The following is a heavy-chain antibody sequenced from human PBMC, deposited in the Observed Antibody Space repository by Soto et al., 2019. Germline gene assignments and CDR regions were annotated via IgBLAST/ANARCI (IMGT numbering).Heavy chain of an antibody. CDR2: ITPVFGTP. D-gene: IGHD3-22*01. J-gene: IGHJ6*02. CDR1: GGSLSNFG. CDR3: ARGDATKIVVTTYYAMDV. Sequence: QVQLVQSGAEVKKPGSSVKVSCTASGGSLSNFGISWVRQAPGQWLEWMGAITPVFGTPNYAQKFQDRVTINADESTTTVYMEARSLTSEDTAVYYCARGDATKIVVTTYYAMDVWGQGTTVTVSS. V-gene: IGHV1-69*12.